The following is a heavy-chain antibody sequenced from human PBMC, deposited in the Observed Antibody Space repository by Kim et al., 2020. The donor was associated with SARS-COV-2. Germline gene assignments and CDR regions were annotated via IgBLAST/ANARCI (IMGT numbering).Heavy chain of an antibody. Sequence: GGSLRLSCAASGFTFSSYSMNWVRQAPGKGLEWVSSISSSSSYIYYADSVKGRFTISRDNAKNSLYLQMSSLRAEDTAVYYCARLMSATIFGVVIPSHYYYGMDVWGQGTTVTVSS. V-gene: IGHV3-21*01. CDR2: ISSSSSYI. CDR1: GFTFSSYS. D-gene: IGHD3-3*01. CDR3: ARLMSATIFGVVIPSHYYYGMDV. J-gene: IGHJ6*02.